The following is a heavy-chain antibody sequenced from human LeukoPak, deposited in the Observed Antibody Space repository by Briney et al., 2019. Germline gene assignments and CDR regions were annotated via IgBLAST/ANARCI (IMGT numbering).Heavy chain of an antibody. D-gene: IGHD2-21*01. CDR1: GGTFSSYA. Sequence: SVKVSCKASGGTFSSYAISWVRQAPGQGLEWMGGIIPIFGTANYAQKFQGRVTITADESTSTAYMELSSLRSDDTAVYYCARDALNGGDTLKLFDYWGQGTLVTVSS. CDR3: ARDALNGGDTLKLFDY. V-gene: IGHV1-69*13. J-gene: IGHJ4*02. CDR2: IIPIFGTA.